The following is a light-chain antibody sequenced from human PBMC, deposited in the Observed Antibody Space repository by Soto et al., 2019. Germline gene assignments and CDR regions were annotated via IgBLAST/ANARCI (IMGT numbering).Light chain of an antibody. CDR1: QVISNY. CDR2: AAS. Sequence: DIQGTQSPSSLSASVGGVVTITGRASQVISNYLASYQQQQGKVPELLIFAASTLRSGVPSRFSGSGSATDLTPPTSTLQPADVATXYCQMHNIDPRTFGQGTKVDIK. V-gene: IGKV1-27*01. CDR3: QMHNIDPRT. J-gene: IGKJ1*01.